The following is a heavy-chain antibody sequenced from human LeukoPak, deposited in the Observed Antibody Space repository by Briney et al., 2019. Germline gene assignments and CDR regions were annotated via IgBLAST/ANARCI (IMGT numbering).Heavy chain of an antibody. V-gene: IGHV4-59*01. Sequence: PPETLSLTCTVSGGSISSYYWSWIRQPPGKGLEWIGYIYYSGSTNYNPSLKSRVTISVDTSKNQFSLKLSSVTAADTAVYYCAREIAAAGIGWFDPWGQGTLVTVSS. J-gene: IGHJ5*02. CDR2: IYYSGST. CDR3: AREIAAAGIGWFDP. D-gene: IGHD6-13*01. CDR1: GGSISSYY.